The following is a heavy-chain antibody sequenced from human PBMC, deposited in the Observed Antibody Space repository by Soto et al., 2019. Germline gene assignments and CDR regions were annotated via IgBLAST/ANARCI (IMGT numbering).Heavy chain of an antibody. J-gene: IGHJ4*02. Sequence: DVRLLESGGGLVQPGGSLRLSCAASGFTFSSYSMSWVRQAPGKGLEWVSTIDTSASTYYGDSVRGRFTISGDNSRNTLYLQMNSLRAEDTAVYYCADLSRYCTSSNCDWGQGTLVTVSS. V-gene: IGHV3-23*01. D-gene: IGHD2-2*01. CDR3: ADLSRYCTSSNCD. CDR2: IDTSAST. CDR1: GFTFSSYS.